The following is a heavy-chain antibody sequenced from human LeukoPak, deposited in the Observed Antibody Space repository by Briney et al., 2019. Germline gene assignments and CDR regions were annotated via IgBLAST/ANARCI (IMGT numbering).Heavy chain of an antibody. D-gene: IGHD2-2*01. V-gene: IGHV1-69*02. CDR3: ASMVVPAAIMFGHSVYYYYYMDV. J-gene: IGHJ6*03. CDR1: GGTFSSYT. Sequence: GASVKVSCKASGGTFSSYTISWVRQAPGQGLEWMGRIIPILGIANYAQKFQGRVTITAAKSTSTAYMELSSLRSEDTAVYYCASMVVPAAIMFGHSVYYYYYMDVWGKGTTVTVSS. CDR2: IIPILGIA.